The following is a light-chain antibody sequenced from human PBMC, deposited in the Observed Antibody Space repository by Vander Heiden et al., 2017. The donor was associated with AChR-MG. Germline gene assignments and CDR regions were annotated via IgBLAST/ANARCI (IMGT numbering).Light chain of an antibody. CDR2: WAS. J-gene: IGKJ4*01. V-gene: IGKV4-1*01. CDR1: QSVFYNSKDF. CDR3: QQEDSTPLT. Sequence: DIVMTQSPDSLAVSLGERATINCKSSQSVFYNSKDFLAWYQQKPGQPPKLLIYWASTRKSGVPDRFSGSGSGTDFTLTISSLQAEDVAVYYCQQEDSTPLTFGGRTKVEIK.